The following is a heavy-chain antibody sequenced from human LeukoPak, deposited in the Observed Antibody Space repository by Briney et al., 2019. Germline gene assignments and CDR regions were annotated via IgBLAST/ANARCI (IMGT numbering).Heavy chain of an antibody. V-gene: IGHV3-7*01. CDR3: ATSSSIADFDY. Sequence: PGGSLRLSCAASGFTFSSYAMHWVRQAPGKGLEWVANVNRDGSDKYYVDSAKGRFTISRDNAKNSLYLQMNSLRAEDTAVYYCATSSSIADFDYWGQGTLVTVSS. CDR1: GFTFSSYA. CDR2: VNRDGSDK. J-gene: IGHJ4*02.